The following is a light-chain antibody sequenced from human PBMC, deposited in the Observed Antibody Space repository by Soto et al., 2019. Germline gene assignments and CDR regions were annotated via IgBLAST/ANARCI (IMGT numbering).Light chain of an antibody. V-gene: IGKV1-33*01. CDR1: QDITNY. J-gene: IGKJ4*01. CDR2: DAS. CDR3: QQYDSLPLT. Sequence: DIQMTQSPSSLSASVGDRVTITCQASQDITNYLNWYQQKPGKAPKLLIYDASNLETGVPPRFSGSGSGTDFTFTISNLQPEDIATYSCQQYDSLPLTFGGGTKVEI.